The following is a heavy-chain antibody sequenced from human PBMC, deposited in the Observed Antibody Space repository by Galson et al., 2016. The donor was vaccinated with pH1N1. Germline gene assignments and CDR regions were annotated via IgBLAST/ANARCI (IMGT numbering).Heavy chain of an antibody. V-gene: IGHV3-23*01. D-gene: IGHD1/OR15-1a*01. J-gene: IGHJ6*02. Sequence: SLRLSCAASGFIFSSYAMTWVRQAPGRGLEWVSSISAGGTATFYADSVKGRFTISRDNPKNSLYLQMNSLGAEDTAVYYCAKGGREGTEGYYYAMDVWGQGTTVTVSS. CDR2: ISAGGTAT. CDR1: GFIFSSYA. CDR3: AKGGREGTEGYYYAMDV.